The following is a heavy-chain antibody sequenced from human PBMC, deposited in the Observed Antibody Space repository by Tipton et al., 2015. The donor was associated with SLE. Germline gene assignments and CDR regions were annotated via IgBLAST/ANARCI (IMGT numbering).Heavy chain of an antibody. Sequence: SLRLSCAASGFTFSSYGMHWVRQAPGKGLEWVAFIRYDGSNKYYADSVKGRFTISRDNSKNTLYLQMSSLRAEDTAVYYCVKAAIAAAGHFDYWGQGTLVTVSS. J-gene: IGHJ4*02. CDR3: VKAAIAAAGHFDY. V-gene: IGHV3-30*02. CDR1: GFTFSSYG. D-gene: IGHD6-13*01. CDR2: IRYDGSNK.